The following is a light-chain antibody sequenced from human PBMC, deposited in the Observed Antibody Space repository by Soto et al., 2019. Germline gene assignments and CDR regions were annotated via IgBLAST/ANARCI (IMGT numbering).Light chain of an antibody. CDR2: GAS. CDR1: QGIGDT. V-gene: IGKV3-20*01. J-gene: IGKJ1*01. CDR3: QQYDSSPRT. Sequence: EIVLTQSPATLSLSPGERATLSCRAGQGIGDTLAWYQQKPGQAPRLLISGASSRAADIPDRFSGSGSGTDFTLTINRLEPEDFAVYYCQQYDSSPRTFGQGTKVDIK.